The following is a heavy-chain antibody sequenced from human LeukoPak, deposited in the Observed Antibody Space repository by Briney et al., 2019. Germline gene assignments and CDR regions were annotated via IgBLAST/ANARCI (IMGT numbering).Heavy chain of an antibody. D-gene: IGHD3-10*01. Sequence: PGGSLRLSCAASGFTLSSYAMSWVRQAPGKGLEWVSAISGSGGSTYYADSVKGRFTISRDNSKNTLYLQMNSLGAEDTAVYYCAKNSRYYYGSGSYNVDWGQGTLVTVSS. J-gene: IGHJ4*02. V-gene: IGHV3-23*01. CDR2: ISGSGGST. CDR3: AKNSRYYYGSGSYNVD. CDR1: GFTLSSYA.